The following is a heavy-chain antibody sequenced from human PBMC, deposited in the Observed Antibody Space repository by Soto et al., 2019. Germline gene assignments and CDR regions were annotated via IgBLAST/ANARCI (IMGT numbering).Heavy chain of an antibody. D-gene: IGHD3-9*01. CDR3: ARDLDWSFDY. V-gene: IGHV3-48*01. Sequence: XXSLRLSYAASGFIFSRYSLHWVLQAPGKGLEWISYISSTYEIHYTDSVEGRFTVSRDNAKNSLYLQMNSLRAEDTAVYFCARDLDWSFDYWGQGTLVTVSS. CDR1: GFIFSRYS. CDR2: ISSTYEI. J-gene: IGHJ4*02.